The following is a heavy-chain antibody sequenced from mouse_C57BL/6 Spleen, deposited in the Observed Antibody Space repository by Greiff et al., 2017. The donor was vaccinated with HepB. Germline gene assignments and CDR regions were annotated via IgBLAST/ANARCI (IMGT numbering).Heavy chain of an antibody. V-gene: IGHV5-4*01. J-gene: IGHJ4*01. CDR3: ARDRPLKYYGSSYTYYAMGY. Sequence: EVQLVESGGGLVKPGGSLKLSCAASGFTFSSYAMSWVRQTPEKRLEWVATISDGGSYTYYPDNVKGRFTISRDNAKNNLYLQMSHLKSEDTAMYYCARDRPLKYYGSSYTYYAMGYWGQGTSVTVSS. D-gene: IGHD1-1*01. CDR2: ISDGGSYT. CDR1: GFTFSSYA.